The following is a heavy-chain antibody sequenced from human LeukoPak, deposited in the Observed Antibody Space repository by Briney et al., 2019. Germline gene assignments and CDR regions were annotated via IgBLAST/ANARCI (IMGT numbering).Heavy chain of an antibody. Sequence: PSETLSLTCAVSGGSISSGGYPWSWIRQPPGKGLEWIGYIYHSGSTYYNPSLKSRVTISVDRSKNQFSLKLSSVTAADTAVYYCARWGGYDYTFDYWGQGTLVTVSS. D-gene: IGHD5-12*01. V-gene: IGHV4-30-2*01. CDR2: IYHSGST. J-gene: IGHJ4*02. CDR1: GGSISSGGYP. CDR3: ARWGGYDYTFDY.